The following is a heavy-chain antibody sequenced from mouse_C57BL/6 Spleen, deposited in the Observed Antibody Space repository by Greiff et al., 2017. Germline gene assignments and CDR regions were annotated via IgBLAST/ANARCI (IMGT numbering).Heavy chain of an antibody. Sequence: VQLQQSGAELVRPGASVTLSCKASGYTFTDYEMPWVKQTPVHGLEWIGAIYPETGGTAYNQKFQGKAILTADKSSSTAYREHRSRTSEDSAVYYCTRCYYGSSYYAIDYWGQGTSVTVSA. CDR3: TRCYYGSSYYAIDY. CDR1: GYTFTDYE. D-gene: IGHD1-1*01. CDR2: IYPETGGT. J-gene: IGHJ4*01. V-gene: IGHV1-15*01.